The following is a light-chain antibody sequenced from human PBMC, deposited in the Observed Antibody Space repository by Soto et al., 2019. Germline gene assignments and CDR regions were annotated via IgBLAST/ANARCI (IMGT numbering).Light chain of an antibody. J-gene: IGKJ1*01. CDR1: QSVSSN. CDR2: GAS. CDR3: QQYGNSPWT. Sequence: EIVMTQSPATLSVSPGERATLSCRASQSVSSNLAWYQQKPGQAPRLLIYGASTRATGIPDRFSGSGSVTDFTLTISRLEPEDFAVYYCQQYGNSPWTFGQGTKVDI. V-gene: IGKV3D-15*02.